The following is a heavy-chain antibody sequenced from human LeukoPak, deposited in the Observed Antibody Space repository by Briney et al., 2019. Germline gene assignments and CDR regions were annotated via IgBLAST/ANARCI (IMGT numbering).Heavy chain of an antibody. J-gene: IGHJ6*03. D-gene: IGHD2-2*01. CDR2: ISHSGRT. Sequence: SETLSLTCTVSGYSISSGYYWAWIRQPPGKGLEWLGSISHSGRTCYNPSLKSRVTMSVDTSKNQFSLKLSSVTAADTAVYYCARLFSRLQNYYYYMDVWGKGTTVTISS. CDR3: ARLFSRLQNYYYYMDV. V-gene: IGHV4-38-2*02. CDR1: GYSISSGYY.